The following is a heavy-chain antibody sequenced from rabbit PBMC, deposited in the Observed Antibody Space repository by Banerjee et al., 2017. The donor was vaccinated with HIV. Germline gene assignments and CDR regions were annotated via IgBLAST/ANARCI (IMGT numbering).Heavy chain of an antibody. D-gene: IGHD8-1*01. CDR1: GSDMSYYA. CDR2: IYIGDGNT. CDR3: ARDFDGGTNYDL. V-gene: IGHV1S40*01. Sequence: QSLEESGGDLVKPGASLTLTCTASGSDMSYYAINWVRQAPGKGLEWIAYIYIGDGNTYYASWAKGRFTISKSSSTTVTLQMTSLTAADTATYFCARDFDGGTNYDLWGQGTLVTVS. J-gene: IGHJ3*01.